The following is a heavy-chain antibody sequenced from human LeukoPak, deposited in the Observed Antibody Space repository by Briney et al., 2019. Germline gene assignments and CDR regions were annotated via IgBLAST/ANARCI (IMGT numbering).Heavy chain of an antibody. J-gene: IGHJ2*01. CDR1: GGSFSGYY. CDR3: ARARSIWYFDL. V-gene: IGHV4-34*01. Sequence: SETLSLTRAVYGGSFSGYYWSWIRQPPGKGLEWIGEINHSGSTNYNPSLKSRVTISVDTSKNQFSLKLSSVTAADTAVYYCARARSIWYFDLWGRGTLVTVSS. CDR2: INHSGST. D-gene: IGHD3-3*01.